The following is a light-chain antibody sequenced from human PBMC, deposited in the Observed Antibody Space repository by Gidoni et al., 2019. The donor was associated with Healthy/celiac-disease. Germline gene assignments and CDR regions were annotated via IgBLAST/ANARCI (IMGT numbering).Light chain of an antibody. Sequence: QSVLTQPPSASGTPGQRVTISCSGSSSHIGSNTVNWYQQLPGTAPKLLIYSNTQRPSGVPDRFSGSKSGTSASLAISGLQSEDEADYYCAAWDDSLNGVVFGGGTKLTV. V-gene: IGLV1-44*01. CDR1: SSHIGSNT. J-gene: IGLJ2*01. CDR2: SNT. CDR3: AAWDDSLNGVV.